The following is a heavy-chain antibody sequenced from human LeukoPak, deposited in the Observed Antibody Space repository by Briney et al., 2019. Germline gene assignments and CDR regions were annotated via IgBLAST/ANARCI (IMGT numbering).Heavy chain of an antibody. D-gene: IGHD3-10*02. Sequence: PGGSLRLSCAASGFTFSAYAMTWVRQAPGKGLEWVSSIGSDNKPHYSESVKGRFAISRDNSKSMLFLQLNSLRPADTALYYCARDLRYYVAMDVWGQGTTVTVSS. CDR1: GFTFSAYA. CDR3: ARDLRYYVAMDV. J-gene: IGHJ6*02. CDR2: IGSDNKP. V-gene: IGHV3-23*01.